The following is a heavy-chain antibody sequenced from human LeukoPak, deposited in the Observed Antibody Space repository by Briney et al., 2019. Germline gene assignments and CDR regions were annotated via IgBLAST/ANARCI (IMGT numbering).Heavy chain of an antibody. CDR1: GGTFSSYA. V-gene: IGHV1-69*13. D-gene: IGHD2-8*01. Sequence: SVKVSCKASGGTFSSYAISWVRQAPGQGLEWMGGIIPIFGTANYAQKFQGRVTITADESTSTAYMELSSLRSEDTAVYYCARDYVDDIPMIKDYWGQGTLVTVSS. CDR2: IIPIFGTA. J-gene: IGHJ4*02. CDR3: ARDYVDDIPMIKDY.